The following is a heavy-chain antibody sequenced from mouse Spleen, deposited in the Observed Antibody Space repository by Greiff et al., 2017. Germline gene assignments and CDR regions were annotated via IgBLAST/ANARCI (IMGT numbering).Heavy chain of an antibody. CDR2: IDPSDSET. CDR3: ARDFPLAY. V-gene: IGHV1-52*01. Sequence: VQLQQSGAELVRPGSSVKLSCKASGYTFTSYWMHWVKQRPIQGLEWIGNIDPSDSETHYNQKFKDKATLTVDKSSSTSYMQLSSLTSEDSAVYYCARDFPLAYWGQGTLVTVSA. J-gene: IGHJ3*01. CDR1: GYTFTSYW.